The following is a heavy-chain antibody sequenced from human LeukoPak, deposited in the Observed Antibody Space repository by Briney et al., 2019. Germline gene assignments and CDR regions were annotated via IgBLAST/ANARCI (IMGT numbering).Heavy chain of an antibody. J-gene: IGHJ4*02. CDR1: GFTFSSYG. D-gene: IGHD1-26*01. CDR3: AKVPGDSGSSFVDY. Sequence: GGSLRLSCAASGFTFSSYGMHWVRQAPGKGLEWVAVISYDGSNKYYADSVKGRFTISRDNSKNTPYLQMNSLRAEDTAVYYCAKVPGDSGSSFVDYWGQGTLVTVSS. V-gene: IGHV3-30*18. CDR2: ISYDGSNK.